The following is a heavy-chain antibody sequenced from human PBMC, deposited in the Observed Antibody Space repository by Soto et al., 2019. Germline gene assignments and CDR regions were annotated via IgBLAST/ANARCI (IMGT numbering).Heavy chain of an antibody. J-gene: IGHJ6*02. CDR1: GFTFSSYA. Sequence: PGGSLRLSCAASGFTFSSYAMSWVRQAPGKGLEWVSAISGSGGSTYYADSVKGRFTISRDNSKNTVSLHMNSLRAEDTALYYCAKDSTLGGWGGMDVWGQGTTVTVSS. V-gene: IGHV3-23*01. D-gene: IGHD3-16*01. CDR3: AKDSTLGGWGGMDV. CDR2: ISGSGGST.